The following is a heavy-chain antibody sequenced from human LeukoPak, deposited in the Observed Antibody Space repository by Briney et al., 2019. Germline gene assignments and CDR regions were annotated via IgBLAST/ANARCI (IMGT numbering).Heavy chain of an antibody. J-gene: IGHJ3*02. CDR3: ARARRYYDSSGYYSGDAFDI. Sequence: GGSLRLSCAASGLTVSSNYMSWVRQAPGKGLEWVSVIYSGGSTYYADSVKGRFTISRDNSKNTLYLQMNSLRAEDTAVYYRARARRYYDSSGYYSGDAFDIWGQGTMVTVSS. V-gene: IGHV3-53*01. D-gene: IGHD3-22*01. CDR2: IYSGGST. CDR1: GLTVSSNY.